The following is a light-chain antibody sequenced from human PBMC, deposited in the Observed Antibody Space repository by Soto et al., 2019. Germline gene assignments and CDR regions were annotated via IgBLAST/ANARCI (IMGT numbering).Light chain of an antibody. CDR3: QQYYTYSRA. CDR2: GAS. J-gene: IGKJ1*01. CDR1: QGIKDY. Sequence: EIVMTQSPATLSVSPGERATLSCRASQGIKDYVAWFQQKPGQAPRLLIYGASTRATAIPARFSGSGSGTEFTLTISSLQPDDVATFYCQQYYTYSRAFGQGTKVDIK. V-gene: IGKV3-15*01.